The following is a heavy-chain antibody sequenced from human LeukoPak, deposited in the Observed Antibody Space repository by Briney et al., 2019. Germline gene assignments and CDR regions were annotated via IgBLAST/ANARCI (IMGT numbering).Heavy chain of an antibody. J-gene: IGHJ3*02. CDR1: GGSISSYY. CDR2: IYYSGST. V-gene: IGHV4-59*12. CDR3: SVVPAALDAFDI. D-gene: IGHD2-2*01. Sequence: SETLSLTCTVSGGSISSYYWSWIRQPPGKGLEWIGYIYYSGSTNYNPSLKSRVTISVDRSKNQFSLKLSSVTAADTAVYYCSVVPAALDAFDIRGQGTMVIVSS.